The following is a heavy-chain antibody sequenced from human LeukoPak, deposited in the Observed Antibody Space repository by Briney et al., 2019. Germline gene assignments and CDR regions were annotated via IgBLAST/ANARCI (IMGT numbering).Heavy chain of an antibody. J-gene: IGHJ3*02. D-gene: IGHD2-15*01. V-gene: IGHV3-30*02. CDR3: AHCRGVSCYSNAFDI. CDR2: IRYDGSNK. CDR1: GFTFSSYW. Sequence: PGGSLRLSCAASGFTFSSYWMSWVRQAPGKGLEWVAFIRYDGSNKYYADSVKGRFTISRDNSKNTLYLQMNSLRAEDTAVYYCAHCRGVSCYSNAFDIWGQGTMVTVSS.